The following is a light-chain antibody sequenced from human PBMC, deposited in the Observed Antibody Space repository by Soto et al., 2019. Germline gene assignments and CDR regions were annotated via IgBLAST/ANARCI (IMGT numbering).Light chain of an antibody. CDR1: QSVDSSY. J-gene: IGKJ1*01. CDR2: GAS. V-gene: IGKV3-20*01. CDR3: QQYSSSPRT. Sequence: EIVLTQSPGTLSLSPGQRATLSCRASQSVDSSYLAWYQQKPGQAPRLLIYGASSRATGIPDRFSGSGSGTDFTLTISRLEPEDFAVYFCQQYSSSPRTFGQGTKVEIK.